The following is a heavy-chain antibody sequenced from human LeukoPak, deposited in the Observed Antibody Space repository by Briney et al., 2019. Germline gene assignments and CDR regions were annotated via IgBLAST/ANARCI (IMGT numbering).Heavy chain of an antibody. V-gene: IGHV3-23*01. CDR3: AKDLCPHNWNDVPDLDY. D-gene: IGHD1-1*01. J-gene: IGHJ4*02. CDR2: VSAGGGST. CDR1: GFTFREYA. Sequence: PGGSLRLSCAASGFTFREYAIAWVRQAPGKGLEWVSSVSAGGGSTYYADSVRGRFTISRDNSKNTVYLQMNNLRAEDTALYYCAKDLCPHNWNDVPDLDYCGQGTLGTVSS.